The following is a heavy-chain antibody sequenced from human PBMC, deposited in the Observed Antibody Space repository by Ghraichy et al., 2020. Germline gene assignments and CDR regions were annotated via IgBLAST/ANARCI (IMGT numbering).Heavy chain of an antibody. V-gene: IGHV3-7*01. J-gene: IGHJ4*02. CDR2: IEEDGSKR. CDR3: VSRSG. CDR1: GFSFSSSW. Sequence: GSLRLSCAASGFSFSSSWMSWVRQAPGKGLGWVANIEEDGSKRYYVDSVRGRFTISRDNAKNSVYLQMNSLRVEDTAVYYCVSRSGWGQGTLVTVSS. D-gene: IGHD3-3*01.